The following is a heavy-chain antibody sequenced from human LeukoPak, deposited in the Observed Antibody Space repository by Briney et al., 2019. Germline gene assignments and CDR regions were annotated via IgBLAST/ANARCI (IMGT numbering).Heavy chain of an antibody. CDR3: ASGRWLQFFDY. Sequence: ASVKVSCKASGGTFSSYAISWVRQAPGQGLERMGGIIPIFGTANYAQKFQGRVTITTDESTSTAYMELSSLRSEDTAVYYCASGRWLQFFDYWGQGTLVTVSS. V-gene: IGHV1-69*05. D-gene: IGHD5-24*01. CDR1: GGTFSSYA. CDR2: IIPIFGTA. J-gene: IGHJ4*02.